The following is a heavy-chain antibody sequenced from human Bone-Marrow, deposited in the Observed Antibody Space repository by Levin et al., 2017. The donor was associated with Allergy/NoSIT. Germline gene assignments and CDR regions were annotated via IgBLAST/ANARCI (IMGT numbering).Heavy chain of an antibody. V-gene: IGHV3-43*01. CDR2: INWDGERI. Sequence: PEASVKVSCAASGFTFDDHTMHWVRQAPGKGLEWVSLINWDGERIDYADSVRGRFTISRDNSKNSLYLQMNSLKPDDSALYYCAKGGGTFYYYYYMDVWGKGTTVTVSS. CDR1: GFTFDDHT. J-gene: IGHJ6*03. D-gene: IGHD2-15*01. CDR3: AKGGGTFYYYYYMDV.